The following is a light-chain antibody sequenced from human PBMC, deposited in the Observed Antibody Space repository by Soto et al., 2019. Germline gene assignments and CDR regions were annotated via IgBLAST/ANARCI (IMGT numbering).Light chain of an antibody. J-gene: IGLJ1*01. V-gene: IGLV2-14*01. CDR3: SSYTSSSTYV. CDR2: EVS. Sequence: QSVLTQPASVSVSPGQSITISCTGTSSDVGGHNYVSWYQQHPGRAPKLIIYEVSNRPSGVSNRFSGSKSGNTASLTISGLQPEDEADYYCSSYTSSSTYVFGTGTQLTVL. CDR1: SSDVGGHNY.